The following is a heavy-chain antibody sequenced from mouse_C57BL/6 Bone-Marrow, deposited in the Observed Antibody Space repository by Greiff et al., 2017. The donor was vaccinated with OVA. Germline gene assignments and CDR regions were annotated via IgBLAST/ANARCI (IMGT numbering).Heavy chain of an antibody. CDR2: IYPGGGYT. D-gene: IGHD2-2*01. J-gene: IGHJ4*01. Sequence: VQLVESGAELVRPGTSVKMSCKASGYTFTNYWIGWAKQRPGHGLEWIGDIYPGGGYTNYNEKFKGKATLTADKSSSTAYMQFSSLTSEDSAIYYCARTYGYDGYYYAMDYWGQGTSVTVSS. CDR3: ARTYGYDGYYYAMDY. CDR1: GYTFTNYW. V-gene: IGHV1-63*01.